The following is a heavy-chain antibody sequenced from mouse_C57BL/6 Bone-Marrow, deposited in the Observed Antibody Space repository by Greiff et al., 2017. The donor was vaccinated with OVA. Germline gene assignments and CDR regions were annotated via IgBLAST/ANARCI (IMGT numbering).Heavy chain of an antibody. CDR2: IDPENGDT. Sequence: VQLQQSGAELVRPGASVKLSCTASGFNIKDDYMHWVKQRPEQGLEWIGWIDPENGDTEYASKFQGKATITADTSSHTAYLQLSSLTSEDTAVYYCTTPNWDYFDYWGQGTTLTVSS. J-gene: IGHJ2*01. CDR1: GFNIKDDY. V-gene: IGHV14-4*01. D-gene: IGHD4-1*01. CDR3: TTPNWDYFDY.